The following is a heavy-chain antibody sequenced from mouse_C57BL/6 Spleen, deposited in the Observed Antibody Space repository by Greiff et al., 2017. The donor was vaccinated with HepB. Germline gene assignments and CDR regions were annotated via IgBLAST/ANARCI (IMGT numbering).Heavy chain of an antibody. CDR2: ISSGGDYI. J-gene: IGHJ2*01. CDR1: GFTFSSYA. CDR3: TRSMMVTKGYVDY. V-gene: IGHV5-9-1*02. D-gene: IGHD2-3*01. Sequence: EVKVVESGEGLVKPGGSLKLSCAASGFTFSSYAMSWVRQTPEKRLEWVAYISSGGDYIYYADTVKGRFTISRDNARKTLYLQMRSLKSEEKAMYDCTRSMMVTKGYVDYWGQGTTLTGSS.